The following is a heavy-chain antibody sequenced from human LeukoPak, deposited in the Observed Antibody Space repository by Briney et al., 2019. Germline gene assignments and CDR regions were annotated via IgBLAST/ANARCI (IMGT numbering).Heavy chain of an antibody. CDR1: GFTFSSYS. D-gene: IGHD1-26*01. Sequence: GGSLRLSCAASGFTFSSYSMNWVRQAPGKGLEWVSSISSSSSYIYYADSVKGRFTISRDNAKNSLYLQMNSLRAEDTAVYYCALSGSYLGAFDIWGQGTMVTVSS. CDR2: ISSSSSYI. V-gene: IGHV3-21*01. J-gene: IGHJ3*02. CDR3: ALSGSYLGAFDI.